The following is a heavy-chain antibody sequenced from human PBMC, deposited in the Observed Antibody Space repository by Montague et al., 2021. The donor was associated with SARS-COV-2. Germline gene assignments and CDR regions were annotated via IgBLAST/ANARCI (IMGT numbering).Heavy chain of an antibody. D-gene: IGHD3-22*01. CDR2: IYTSGST. CDR1: GGSISSYY. Sequence: SETLSLTCTVSGGSISSYYWNWIRQSAGKGLEWIGRIYTSGSTNYDPSLKSRVTMSVDTSKNQFSLKLSSVTAADTAVYYCARGALFYDSSGYYSDAFDIWGQGKKVTVSS. V-gene: IGHV4-4*07. CDR3: ARGALFYDSSGYYSDAFDI. J-gene: IGHJ3*02.